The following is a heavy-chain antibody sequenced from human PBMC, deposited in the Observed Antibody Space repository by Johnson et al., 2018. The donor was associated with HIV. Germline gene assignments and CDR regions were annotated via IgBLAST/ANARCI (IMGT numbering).Heavy chain of an antibody. CDR3: ARMRWGWSGYAFDI. V-gene: IGHV3-30*04. D-gene: IGHD6-19*01. J-gene: IGHJ3*02. Sequence: QVQLVESGGGVVQPGRSLRLSCAASGFTFSSYAMHWVRQAPGKGLEWVAVISYDGSNKYYADSVKGRFTISRDNSKNTLYLQMNSLRAEDTAVSYCARMRWGWSGYAFDIWGQGTMVTVSS. CDR1: GFTFSSYA. CDR2: ISYDGSNK.